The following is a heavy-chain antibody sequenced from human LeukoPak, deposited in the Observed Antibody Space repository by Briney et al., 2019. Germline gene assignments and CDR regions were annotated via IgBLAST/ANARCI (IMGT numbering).Heavy chain of an antibody. CDR2: IYSGGST. CDR1: GFTFGDYA. CDR3: ARDAYRD. D-gene: IGHD3-16*02. J-gene: IGHJ4*02. Sequence: GGSLRLSCTASGFTFGDYAMSWVRQAPGKGLEWVSVIYSGGSTYYADSVRGRFTFSRDNSNNTLYLQMNSLRAEDTAVYFCARDAYRDWGQGTLVTVSS. V-gene: IGHV3-66*01.